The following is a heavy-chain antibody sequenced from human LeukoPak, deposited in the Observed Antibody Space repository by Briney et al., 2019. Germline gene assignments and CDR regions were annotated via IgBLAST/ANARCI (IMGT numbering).Heavy chain of an antibody. CDR2: INQDGSEK. V-gene: IGHV3-7*01. CDR3: ARDPGGSYGGRGYFDY. CDR1: GFTFSSYW. Sequence: GGSLRLSCAASGFTFSSYWMSWVRQAPGKGLEWVANINQDGSEKYYVDSVKGRFTISRDNAKNSLYLQMNSLRAEDTAVYYCARDPGGSYGGRGYFDYWGQGTLVTVSS. D-gene: IGHD1-26*01. J-gene: IGHJ4*02.